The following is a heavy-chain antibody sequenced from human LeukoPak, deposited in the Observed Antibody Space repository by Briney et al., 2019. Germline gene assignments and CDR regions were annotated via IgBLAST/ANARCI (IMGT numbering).Heavy chain of an antibody. D-gene: IGHD3-3*01. J-gene: IGHJ5*02. CDR2: IHDSGST. V-gene: IGHV4-59*13. Sequence: SETLSLTCTVSGGSISDYYWNWIRQPPGKGLEWMGYIHDSGSTNYNPSLKSRVTISVDTSKNQFSLKLSSVTAADTAIYYCARGLGITMFGVVTIRRFDPWGQGILVTVSS. CDR3: ARGLGITMFGVVTIRRFDP. CDR1: GGSISDYY.